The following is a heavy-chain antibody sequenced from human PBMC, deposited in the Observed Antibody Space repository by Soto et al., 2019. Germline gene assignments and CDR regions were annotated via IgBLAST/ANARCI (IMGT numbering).Heavy chain of an antibody. V-gene: IGHV4-31*03. Sequence: NPSETLSLTCTVSGGSISSGGYYWSWIRQHPGKGLEWIGYIYYSGSTYYNPSLKSRVTISVDTSKNQFSLKLSSVTAADTAVYYCARDRGGYNWNSYYYYGMDVWGQGTTVTVSS. CDR3: ARDRGGYNWNSYYYYGMDV. CDR2: IYYSGST. J-gene: IGHJ6*02. D-gene: IGHD1-7*01. CDR1: GGSISSGGYY.